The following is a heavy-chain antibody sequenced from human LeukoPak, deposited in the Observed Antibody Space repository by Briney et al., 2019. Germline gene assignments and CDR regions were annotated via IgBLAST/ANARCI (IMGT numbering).Heavy chain of an antibody. CDR2: IIPIFGTA. V-gene: IGHV1-69*13. J-gene: IGHJ6*02. CDR3: AMGEYSSSSVGYYGMDV. CDR1: GGTFSSYA. D-gene: IGHD6-6*01. Sequence: GASVEVSCKASGGTFSSYAISWVRQAPGQGLEWMGGIIPIFGTANYAQKFQGRVTITADESTSTAYMELSSLRSEDTAVYYCAMGEYSSSSVGYYGMDVWGQGTTVTVSS.